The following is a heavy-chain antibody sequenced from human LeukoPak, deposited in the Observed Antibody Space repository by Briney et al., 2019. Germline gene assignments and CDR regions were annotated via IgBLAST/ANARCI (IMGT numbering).Heavy chain of an antibody. CDR1: GGSISSSSYY. V-gene: IGHV4-61*05. Sequence: SETLSLTCTVSGGSISSSSYYWGWIRQPPGKGLEWIGYIYYSGSTNYNPSLKSRVTISVDTSKNQFSLKLSSVTAADTAVYYCARMAISAANGGQIDYWGQGTLVTVSS. CDR3: ARMAISAANGGQIDY. D-gene: IGHD3-16*01. J-gene: IGHJ4*02. CDR2: IYYSGST.